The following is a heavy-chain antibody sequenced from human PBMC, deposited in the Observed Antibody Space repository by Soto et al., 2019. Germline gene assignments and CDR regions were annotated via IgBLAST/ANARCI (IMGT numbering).Heavy chain of an antibody. V-gene: IGHV3-23*01. CDR1: GFTFSNAW. Sequence: PGGSLRLSCAASGFTFSNAWMSWVRQAPGKGLEWVSGISGSGDSTYYADSVKGRFTISRDNSKNTLYLQMNSLRAEDTAVYYCAKGVPGIAVAGTGYFQHWGQGTLVTVSS. D-gene: IGHD6-19*01. J-gene: IGHJ1*01. CDR3: AKGVPGIAVAGTGYFQH. CDR2: ISGSGDST.